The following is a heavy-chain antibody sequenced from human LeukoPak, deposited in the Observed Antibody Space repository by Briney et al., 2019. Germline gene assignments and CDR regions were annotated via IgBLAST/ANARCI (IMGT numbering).Heavy chain of an antibody. J-gene: IGHJ4*02. CDR1: GFTFGDYA. V-gene: IGHV3-49*04. CDR3: TRVTYYYDNSGYFHFDS. Sequence: GGSLRLSCTTSGFTFGDYAMSWVRQAPRKGLEWVSFIRRKAHGGTTEYAASVKGRFSSSRDDSKSIAYLQMNSLKTEDTAVYFCTRVTYYYDNSGYFHFDSWGQGSLVTVSS. D-gene: IGHD3-22*01. CDR2: IRRKAHGGTT.